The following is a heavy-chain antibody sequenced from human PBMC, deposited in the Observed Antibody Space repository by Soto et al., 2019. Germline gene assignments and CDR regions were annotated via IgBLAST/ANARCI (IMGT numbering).Heavy chain of an antibody. Sequence: SVKVSSKASGGTFYNYAVSWVRQAPRQGLEWMGGIIPMLGTANYAQRFQGRVTITADTSTRTAYMELSSLKSEDTAVYYSARRGYYFGSGSLGDYYAMYVWGQGTTVTVSS. CDR1: GGTFYNYA. D-gene: IGHD3-10*01. V-gene: IGHV1-69*06. CDR2: IIPMLGTA. CDR3: ARRGYYFGSGSLGDYYAMYV. J-gene: IGHJ6*02.